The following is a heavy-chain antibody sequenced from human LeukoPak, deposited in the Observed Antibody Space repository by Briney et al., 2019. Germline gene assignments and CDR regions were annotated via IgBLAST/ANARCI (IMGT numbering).Heavy chain of an antibody. CDR3: ARGSLTPYYYYGMDV. J-gene: IGHJ6*02. Sequence: PSETLSLTCAVYGGSFSGYYWSWIRQPPGKGLEWNGEINHSGSTNYNPSLKSRVAISVDTSKNQFSLKLSSVTAADTAVYYCARGSLTPYYYYGMDVWGQGTTVTVSS. CDR2: INHSGST. V-gene: IGHV4-34*01. D-gene: IGHD3-9*01. CDR1: GGSFSGYY.